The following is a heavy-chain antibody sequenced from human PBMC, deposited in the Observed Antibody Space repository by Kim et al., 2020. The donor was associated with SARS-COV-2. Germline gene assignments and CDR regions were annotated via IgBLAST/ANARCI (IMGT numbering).Heavy chain of an antibody. D-gene: IGHD3-22*01. J-gene: IGHJ4*02. Sequence: GGSLRLSCAAYGFTFSSYAMSWVRQAPGKELEWVSAISGSGGSTYYADSVKGRFTISRDNSKNTLYLQMTSLRAEDTAVYYCANSAEDYYDSSGYYSYYWGQGTLVTVSS. CDR1: GFTFSSYA. CDR2: ISGSGGST. V-gene: IGHV3-23*01. CDR3: ANSAEDYYDSSGYYSYY.